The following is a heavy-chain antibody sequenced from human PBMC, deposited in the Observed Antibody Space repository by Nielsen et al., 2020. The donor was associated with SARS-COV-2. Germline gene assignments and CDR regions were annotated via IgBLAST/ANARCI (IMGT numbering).Heavy chain of an antibody. D-gene: IGHD5-18*01. V-gene: IGHV4-59*01. CDR2: IYYSGST. CDR3: AREGGGGGYSYGYFDC. J-gene: IGHJ4*02. Sequence: SETLSLTCTVSGGSISSYYWSWIRQPPGKGLEWIGYIYYSGSTNYNPSLKSRVTISVDTSKNQFSLKLSSVTAADTAVYYCAREGGGGGYSYGYFDCWGQGTLVTVSS. CDR1: GGSISSYY.